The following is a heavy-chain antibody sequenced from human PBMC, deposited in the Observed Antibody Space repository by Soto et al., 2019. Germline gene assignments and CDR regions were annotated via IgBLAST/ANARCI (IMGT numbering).Heavy chain of an antibody. Sequence: PSETLSLTCSVSGYSVTSSDYYWAWIRQPPGKGLEWIGSMFYSGLTYYNLSLKSRVTLSVDTSKNQFSVRLNSVTAADTAVYYCAPLSVSLSGHYGIHVWGQGTTVTVSS. CDR3: APLSVSLSGHYGIHV. J-gene: IGHJ6*02. V-gene: IGHV4-39*01. D-gene: IGHD3-3*01. CDR1: GYSVTSSDYY. CDR2: MFYSGLT.